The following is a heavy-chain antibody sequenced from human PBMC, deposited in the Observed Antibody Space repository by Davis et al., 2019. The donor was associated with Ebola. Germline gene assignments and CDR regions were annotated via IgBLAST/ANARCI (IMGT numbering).Heavy chain of an antibody. CDR1: GFTFSDYY. V-gene: IGHV3-73*01. J-gene: IGHJ6*02. D-gene: IGHD4-17*01. CDR2: IRSKANSYAT. CDR3: TSLNYGDYQVWYYYGMDV. Sequence: PGGSLRLSCAASGFTFSDYYMSWIRQASGKGLEWVGRIRSKANSYATAYAASVKGRFTISRDDSKNTAYLQMNSLKTEDTAVYYCTSLNYGDYQVWYYYGMDVWGQGTTVTVSS.